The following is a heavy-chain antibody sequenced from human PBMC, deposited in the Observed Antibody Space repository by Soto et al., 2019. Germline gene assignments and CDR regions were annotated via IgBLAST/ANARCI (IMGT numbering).Heavy chain of an antibody. J-gene: IGHJ6*02. CDR3: ARGGIFFGPPDYGMDV. V-gene: IGHV1-2*04. CDR1: GYTFTGYY. D-gene: IGHD3-9*01. Sequence: QVQLVQSGAEVKKPGASVKVSCKASGYTFTGYYIHWVRQAPGQGLEWMGWINPNGGGTNNAQKLQGWVTMTRDTSIRTADVELSRLRSDDTAVYYCARGGIFFGPPDYGMDVWGQGTTVTVPS. CDR2: INPNGGGT.